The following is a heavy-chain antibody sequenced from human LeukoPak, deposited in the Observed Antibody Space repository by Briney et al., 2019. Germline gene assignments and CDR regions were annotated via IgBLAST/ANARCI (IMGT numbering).Heavy chain of an antibody. V-gene: IGHV3-23*01. J-gene: IGHJ4*02. CDR1: GFTFSSYA. D-gene: IGHD6-13*01. CDR2: ISGSGGTT. CDR3: AKETSYSSSWYRGGIDY. Sequence: GALRLSCAASGFTFSSYAMSWVRQAPGKGLEWVSAISGSGGTTYYADSVKGRFTISRDNSKNTLYLQMNSLRAEDTAVYYCAKETSYSSSWYRGGIDYWGQGTLVTVSS.